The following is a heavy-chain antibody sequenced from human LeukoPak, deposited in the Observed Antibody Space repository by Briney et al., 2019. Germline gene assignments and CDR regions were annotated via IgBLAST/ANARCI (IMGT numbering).Heavy chain of an antibody. CDR2: ISGSGGRT. D-gene: IGHD6-6*01. CDR1: GITLSNYG. CDR3: ARRSIAARAFDY. J-gene: IGHJ4*02. Sequence: GGSLRLSCAVSGITLSNYGMSWVRQAPGKGLEWVAGISGSGGRTNYADSVKGRFTISRDNPKNTLYLQMNSLRAEDTAVYYCARRSIAARAFDYWGQGTLVTVSS. V-gene: IGHV3-23*01.